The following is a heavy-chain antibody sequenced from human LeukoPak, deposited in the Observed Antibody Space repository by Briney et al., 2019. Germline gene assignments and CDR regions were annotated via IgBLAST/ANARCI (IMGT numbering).Heavy chain of an antibody. J-gene: IGHJ4*02. CDR3: ARGKRGSYHFDY. CDR2: IYYSGST. Sequence: SETLSLTCTVSGGSISSYYWSWIRQPPGKGLEWIGYIYYSGSTNYNPSLRSRVTISVDTSKNQFSLKLSSVTAADTAVYYCARGKRGSYHFDYWGQGTLVTVSS. V-gene: IGHV4-59*01. CDR1: GGSISSYY. D-gene: IGHD1-26*01.